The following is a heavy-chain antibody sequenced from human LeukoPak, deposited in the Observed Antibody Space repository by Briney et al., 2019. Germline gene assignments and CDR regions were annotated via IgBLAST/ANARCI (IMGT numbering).Heavy chain of an antibody. CDR2: INPTGGST. CDR3: ARDNSVGDNAWWFDP. J-gene: IGHJ5*02. CDR1: GYTFTGYY. D-gene: IGHD1-26*01. V-gene: IGHV1-46*01. Sequence: ASVKVPCKASGYTFTGYYMHWVRQAPGQGLEWMGLINPTGGSTGYAQKFQGRVTMTRDMSTSTDYMELSSLRSEDTAIYYCARDNSVGDNAWWFDPWGQGTLVTVSS.